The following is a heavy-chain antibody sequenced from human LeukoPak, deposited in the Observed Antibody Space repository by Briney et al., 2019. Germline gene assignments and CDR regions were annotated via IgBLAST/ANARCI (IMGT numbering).Heavy chain of an antibody. CDR3: ARAGYYYYGMDV. J-gene: IGHJ6*02. CDR2: INHSGST. CDR1: GGSFSGYY. Sequence: SETLSLTCAVYGGSFSGYYWSWIRQPPGKGLEWIGEINHSGSTNYNPSLTSRVIISVDTSKNQFSLKLSSVTAADTAVYYCARAGYYYYGMDVWGQGTTVTVSS. V-gene: IGHV4-34*01. D-gene: IGHD3-10*01.